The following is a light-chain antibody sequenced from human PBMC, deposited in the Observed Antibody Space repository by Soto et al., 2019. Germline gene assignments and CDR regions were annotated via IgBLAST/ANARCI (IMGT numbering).Light chain of an antibody. CDR1: RSLPRW. Sequence: DIQMSQSPSTLSASVGDRVTITCRASRSLPRWLAWYQQKPGRAPKLLIYETSILQSGVPSRFSGSGSGTDFTLTSSGVQPDDIATYYCQQYSTFWTVGQGTRVEVK. J-gene: IGKJ1*01. V-gene: IGKV1-5*03. CDR2: ETS. CDR3: QQYSTFWT.